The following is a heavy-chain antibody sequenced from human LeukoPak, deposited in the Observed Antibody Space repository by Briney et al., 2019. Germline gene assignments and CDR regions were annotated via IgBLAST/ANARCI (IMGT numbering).Heavy chain of an antibody. CDR2: LSGSGITT. J-gene: IGHJ6*03. CDR3: ARVGYSSSFGMGADYYYYYMDV. CDR1: GFTFSNSA. V-gene: IGHV3-23*01. D-gene: IGHD6-13*01. Sequence: QPGGSLRLSCAASGFTFSNSAMSWVRQAPGKGLEWVSTLSGSGITTYYADSVKGRFTISRDNSKNTLYLQMNSLRAEDTAVYYCARVGYSSSFGMGADYYYYYMDVWGKGTTVTVSS.